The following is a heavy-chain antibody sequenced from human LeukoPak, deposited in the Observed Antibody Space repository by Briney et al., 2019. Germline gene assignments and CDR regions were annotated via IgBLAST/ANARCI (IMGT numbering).Heavy chain of an antibody. J-gene: IGHJ6*02. V-gene: IGHV1-8*01. D-gene: IGHD4-17*01. CDR2: MNPNSGNT. Sequence: ASAKVSCKASGYTFTSYDINWVRQATGQGLEWMGWMNPNSGNTGYAQKSQGRVTMTRNTSISTAYMALRSLRSEDPAVYYCARGNWGFSSGDYLNGMDVWGQGTTVTVSS. CDR3: ARGNWGFSSGDYLNGMDV. CDR1: GYTFTSYD.